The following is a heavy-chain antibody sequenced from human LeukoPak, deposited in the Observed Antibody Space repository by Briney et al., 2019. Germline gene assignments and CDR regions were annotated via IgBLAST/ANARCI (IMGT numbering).Heavy chain of an antibody. CDR1: GFTFNSYA. CDR3: AKEAQGCSITSCYFDS. V-gene: IGHV3-23*01. CDR2: ISGSGGDT. Sequence: PGGSLRPSCAASGFTFNSYAMSWVRQAPGKGLEWVSGISGSGGDTYYADSVKGRFTISRDNSKNTLFLQMNSLRAEDTAVYYCAKEAQGCSITSCYFDSWGQGTLVTVSS. D-gene: IGHD2-2*01. J-gene: IGHJ4*02.